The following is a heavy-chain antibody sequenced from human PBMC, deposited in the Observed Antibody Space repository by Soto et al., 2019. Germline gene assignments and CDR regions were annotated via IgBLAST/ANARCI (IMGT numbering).Heavy chain of an antibody. CDR1: GYTFTSYG. CDR2: ISAYNGNT. D-gene: IGHD3-22*01. CDR3: ARDYYDSSGYRHDAFDI. J-gene: IGHJ3*02. Sequence: GASVKVSCKASGYTFTSYGISWVRQAPGQGLEWMGWISAYNGNTNYAQKLQGRVTMTTDTSTSTAYMELRSLRSDDTAVYYCARDYYDSSGYRHDAFDIWGQGTMVTVSS. V-gene: IGHV1-18*01.